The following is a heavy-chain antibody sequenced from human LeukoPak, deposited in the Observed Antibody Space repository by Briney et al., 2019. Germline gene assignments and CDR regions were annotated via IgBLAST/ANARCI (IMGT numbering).Heavy chain of an antibody. CDR3: AREFRGSFDY. V-gene: IGHV3-7*01. D-gene: IGHD3-10*01. CDR2: IRQDGGDK. Sequence: GGSLRLSCAASGFTFSSYGMSWVRQAPGKGLEWVANIRQDGGDKYYVDSVKGRFTISRDNAKNSLYLQMNSLRAEDTAVYYCAREFRGSFDYWGQGTLVTVSS. CDR1: GFTFSSYG. J-gene: IGHJ4*02.